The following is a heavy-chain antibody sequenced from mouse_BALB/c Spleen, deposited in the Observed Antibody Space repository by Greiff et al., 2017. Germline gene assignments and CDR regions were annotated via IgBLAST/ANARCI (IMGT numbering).Heavy chain of an antibody. CDR1: GYTFTSYW. V-gene: IGHV1S81*02. CDR2: INPSNGRT. CDR3: ASLCGYYYAMDY. D-gene: IGHD6-1*01. Sequence: QVQLQQPGAELVKPGASVKLSCKASGYTFTSYWMHWVKQRPGQGLEWIGEINPSNGRTNYNEKFKSKATLTVDKSSSTAYMQLSSLTSEDSAVYYCASLCGYYYAMDYWGQGTSVTVSS. J-gene: IGHJ4*01.